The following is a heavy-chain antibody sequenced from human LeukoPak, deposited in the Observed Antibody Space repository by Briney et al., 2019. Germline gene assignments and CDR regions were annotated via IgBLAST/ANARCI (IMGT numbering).Heavy chain of an antibody. CDR1: GVSINDHY. CDR3: VRASVDTGGAFDV. Sequence: PSETLSLTCSVSGVSINDHYWTWVRQPAGRGLEWIGHIYISGSTDYNPSLESRVTTSPDTPRNQFSLKLTSMTAADTAIYYCVRASVDTGGAFDVWGQGTVVTVSS. J-gene: IGHJ3*01. V-gene: IGHV4-4*07. D-gene: IGHD2-8*02. CDR2: IYISGST.